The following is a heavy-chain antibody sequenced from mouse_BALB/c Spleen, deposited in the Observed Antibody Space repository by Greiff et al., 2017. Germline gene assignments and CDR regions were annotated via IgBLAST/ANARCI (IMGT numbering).Heavy chain of an antibody. CDR2: IRSKSNNYAT. D-gene: IGHD1-1*01. CDR1: GFTFNTYA. J-gene: IGHJ4*01. V-gene: IGHV10-1*02. CDR3: VRRSTYAMDY. Sequence: EVQGVESGGGLVQPKGSLKLSCAASGFTFNTYAMNWVRQAPGKGLEWVARIRSKSNNYATYYADSVKDRFTISRDDSQSMLYLQMNNLKTEDTAMYYCVRRSTYAMDYWGQGTSVTVSS.